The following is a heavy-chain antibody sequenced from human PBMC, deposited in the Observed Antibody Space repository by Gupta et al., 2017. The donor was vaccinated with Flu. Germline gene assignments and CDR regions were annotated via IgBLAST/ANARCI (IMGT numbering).Heavy chain of an antibody. Sequence: ESGGGLVQPGGSLRLSCAASGFTFSSYWMSWVRQAPGKGLEWVANIKQDGSEKYYVDSVKGRFTISRDNAKNSLYLQMNSLRAEDTAVYYCARDREFAIFGVVTYGVDYHYGMDVWGQGTTVTVSS. D-gene: IGHD3-3*01. CDR2: IKQDGSEK. V-gene: IGHV3-7*01. CDR1: GFTFSSYW. J-gene: IGHJ6*02. CDR3: ARDREFAIFGVVTYGVDYHYGMDV.